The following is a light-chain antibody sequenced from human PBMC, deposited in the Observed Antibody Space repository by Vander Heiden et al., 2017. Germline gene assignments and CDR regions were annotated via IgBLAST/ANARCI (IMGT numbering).Light chain of an antibody. CDR2: AAS. CDR3: QQSYSTLVA. V-gene: IGKV1-39*01. Sequence: DIQMTQSPSSLSASVVDRVTITCRASQSISSYLNWYQQKPGKAPKLLIYAASSLQSGVPSRFSGSGSGTDFTLTISSLQPEDFATYYCQQSYSTLVAFGQGTKVEIK. J-gene: IGKJ1*01. CDR1: QSISSY.